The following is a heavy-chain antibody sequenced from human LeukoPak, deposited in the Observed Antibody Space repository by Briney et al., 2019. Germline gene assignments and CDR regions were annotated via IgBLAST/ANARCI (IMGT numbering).Heavy chain of an antibody. Sequence: PGGSLRLSCAASGFTFSSYAMHWVRQAPGKGLEWVAVISYDGSNKYYADSVKGRFTIPRDNSKNTLYLQMNSLRAEDTAVYYCARVIAVAGQGGYWGQGTLFTASS. J-gene: IGHJ4*02. CDR1: GFTFSSYA. D-gene: IGHD6-19*01. CDR3: ARVIAVAGQGGY. CDR2: ISYDGSNK. V-gene: IGHV3-30*01.